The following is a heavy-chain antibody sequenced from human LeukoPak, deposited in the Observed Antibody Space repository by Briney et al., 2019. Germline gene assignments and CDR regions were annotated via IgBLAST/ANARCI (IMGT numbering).Heavy chain of an antibody. D-gene: IGHD2-21*01. J-gene: IGHJ4*02. V-gene: IGHV4-30-4*08. CDR2: IYYSGST. CDR3: AREARTYCGGDCYWY. CDR1: GGSISSGDYY. Sequence: SETLSLTCTVSGGSISSGDYYWSWIRQPPGKGLVWIGNIYYSGSTYYNPSLKSRVTISVDTSKNQFSLKLSSVTAADTAVYYCAREARTYCGGDCYWYWGQGTLVTVSS.